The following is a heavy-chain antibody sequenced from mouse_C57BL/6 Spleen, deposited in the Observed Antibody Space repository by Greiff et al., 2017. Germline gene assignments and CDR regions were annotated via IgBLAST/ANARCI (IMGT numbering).Heavy chain of an antibody. CDR3: ARGYYGSSYVGSSYWYFDV. D-gene: IGHD1-1*01. CDR2: IHPNSGST. V-gene: IGHV1-64*01. Sequence: QVQLQQPGAELVKPGASVKLSCKASGYTFTSYWMHWVKQRPGQGLEWIGMIHPNSGSTNYNEKFKIKATLTVDKSSSTAYMQLSSLTSEDSAVYYCARGYYGSSYVGSSYWYFDVWGTGTTVTVSS. J-gene: IGHJ1*03. CDR1: GYTFTSYW.